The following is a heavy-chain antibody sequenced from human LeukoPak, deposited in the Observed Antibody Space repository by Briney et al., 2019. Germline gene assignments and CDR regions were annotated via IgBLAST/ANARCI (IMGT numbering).Heavy chain of an antibody. J-gene: IGHJ5*02. V-gene: IGHV3-53*01. D-gene: IGHD3-22*01. CDR1: GFTVSSNY. CDR3: VGYESSGS. Sequence: GGSLRLSCAASGFTVSSNYMSWVRQAPGKGLEWVSVIYSGGSTYYADSVKGRFTISRDNARSSVYLQMNGLRAEDTAVYYCVGYESSGSWGQGTLVAVSS. CDR2: IYSGGST.